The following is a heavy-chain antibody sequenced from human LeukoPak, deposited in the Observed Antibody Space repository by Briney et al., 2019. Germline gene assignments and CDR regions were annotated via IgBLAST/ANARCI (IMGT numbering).Heavy chain of an antibody. CDR3: ATLDKSSRLYYSWLDP. CDR1: GYILTELS. J-gene: IGHJ5*02. CDR2: FDPEDDET. Sequence: ASVKVSCKVSGYILTELSMHWVRQAPGKGLEWMGGFDPEDDETIYAQKFQGRVIMTEDTFTDTVYMELSSLTSEDTAVYYCATLDKSSRLYYSWLDPWGQGTLVTVSS. V-gene: IGHV1-24*01. D-gene: IGHD3-3*01.